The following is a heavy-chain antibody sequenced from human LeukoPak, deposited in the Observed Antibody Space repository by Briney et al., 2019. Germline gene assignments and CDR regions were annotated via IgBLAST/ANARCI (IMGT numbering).Heavy chain of an antibody. CDR2: ISAYNGNT. CDR3: ARVPRTLWFRDLNDNWFDP. D-gene: IGHD3-10*01. CDR1: GYTFTSYG. J-gene: IGHJ5*02. V-gene: IGHV1-18*01. Sequence: ASVKVSCKASGYTFTSYGISWVRQAPGQGLEWMGWISAYNGNTNYAQKLQGRVTMTTDTSTSTAYMELRSLRSDDTAVYYCARVPRTLWFRDLNDNWFDPWGQGTLVTVSS.